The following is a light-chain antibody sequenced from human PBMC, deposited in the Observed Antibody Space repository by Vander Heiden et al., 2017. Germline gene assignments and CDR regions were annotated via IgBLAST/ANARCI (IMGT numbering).Light chain of an antibody. CDR2: ASS. CDR3: QQHSNYPLT. CDR1: QAISSD. V-gene: IGKV1-9*01. Sequence: DIHLTQAPSSLSASVGDRVTFSCRASQAISSDLAWYQQKPGKAPRLLIYASSTLQTGIASRFSGSGSGTDFTLTISSLQSEDFATYYCQQHSNYPLTFGGGTKVVI. J-gene: IGKJ4*01.